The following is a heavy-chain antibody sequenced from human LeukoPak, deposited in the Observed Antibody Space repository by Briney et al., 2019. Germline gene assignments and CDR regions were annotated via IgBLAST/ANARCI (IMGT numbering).Heavy chain of an antibody. CDR3: VRESERSGWFDH. V-gene: IGHV3-43*02. CDR1: GLITDDYA. D-gene: IGHD1-26*01. J-gene: IGHJ5*02. CDR2: ISGDDGST. Sequence: AGGSLRLSCAAPGLITDDYAIHGVRRAPGKGLEGVSLISGDDGSTFYADSVRGRFTISRNNSKNSLSPQMSSLRSEDTALSFCVRESERSGWFDHWGQGTLVTVSS.